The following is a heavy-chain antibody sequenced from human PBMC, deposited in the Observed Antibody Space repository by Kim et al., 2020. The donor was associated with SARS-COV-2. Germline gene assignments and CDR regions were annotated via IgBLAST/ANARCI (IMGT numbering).Heavy chain of an antibody. D-gene: IGHD3-10*01. J-gene: IGHJ4*02. Sequence: ADSVKGRFTIYRDNYKNTLYLQMNSLRAEDTAVYYCARPHILRGGEVRGLWGQGTLVTVSS. CDR3: ARPHILRGGEVRGL. V-gene: IGHV3-53*01.